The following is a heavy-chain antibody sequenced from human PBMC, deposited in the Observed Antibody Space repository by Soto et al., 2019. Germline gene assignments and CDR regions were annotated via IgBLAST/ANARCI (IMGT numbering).Heavy chain of an antibody. D-gene: IGHD2-2*02. V-gene: IGHV3-21*01. CDR2: ISSTSSPI. Sequence: QLVESGGGLVRPGGSLRLSCADSGFTFSSHSMNWVRQAPGKGLEWVSSISSTSSPIFYADSVEGRFAISRDNAKRTLYLQMNSLRVEDTAVYYCVRGGRGYTKDDVFDIWGLGTMVTVSS. CDR3: VRGGRGYTKDDVFDI. J-gene: IGHJ3*02. CDR1: GFTFSSHS.